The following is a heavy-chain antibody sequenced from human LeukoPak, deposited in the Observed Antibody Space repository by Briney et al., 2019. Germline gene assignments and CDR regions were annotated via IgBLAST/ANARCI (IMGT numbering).Heavy chain of an antibody. V-gene: IGHV3-23*01. Sequence: PGGSLRLSCAASGFTFSSYAMSWVRQAPGKGLEWVSAISGSGGSTYYADSVKGRFTISRDNSKSTLYLQMNSLRAEDTAVYYCAKDPKYSGSYYFDYWGQGTLVTVPS. CDR3: AKDPKYSGSYYFDY. J-gene: IGHJ4*02. CDR1: GFTFSSYA. CDR2: ISGSGGST. D-gene: IGHD1-26*01.